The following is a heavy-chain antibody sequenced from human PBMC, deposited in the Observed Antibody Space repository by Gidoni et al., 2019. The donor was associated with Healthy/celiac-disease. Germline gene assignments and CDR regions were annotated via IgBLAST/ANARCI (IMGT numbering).Heavy chain of an antibody. CDR2: INHSGST. D-gene: IGHD3-10*01. J-gene: IGHJ6*02. CDR1: GGSFRGYY. Sequence: QVQLQQWGAGLLKPSETLSLTCAVYGGSFRGYYWIWIRQPPGKGLEWIGEINHSGSTNYNPSLKSRGTIAVDTSKNQFALKLSSVTAADTAVYYCARGTFYVAGDYYYGMDVWGQGTTVTVSS. CDR3: ARGTFYVAGDYYYGMDV. V-gene: IGHV4-34*01.